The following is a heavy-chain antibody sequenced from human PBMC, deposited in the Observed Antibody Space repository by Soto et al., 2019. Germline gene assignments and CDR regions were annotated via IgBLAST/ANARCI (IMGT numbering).Heavy chain of an antibody. CDR1: GFTFSDYS. J-gene: IGHJ5*02. V-gene: IGHV3-11*01. D-gene: IGHD2-21*01. CDR2: ISTSGSTI. CDR3: ARRLVTGGCFDP. Sequence: QVQLVESGGGSVKPGESLTLSCVASGFTFSDYSMNWIRQAPGKGLEWVSYISTSGSTIYYADSVKGRFTISRDNAKYSLYLQMNSLRAEDTAVYYCARRLVTGGCFDPWGQGTLVTVSS.